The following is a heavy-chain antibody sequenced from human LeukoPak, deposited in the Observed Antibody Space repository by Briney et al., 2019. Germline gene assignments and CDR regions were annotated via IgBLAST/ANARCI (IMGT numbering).Heavy chain of an antibody. J-gene: IGHJ6*04. CDR1: GFTFSSYE. CDR3: ARGSPDYGGKLRDGMDV. V-gene: IGHV3-48*03. CDR2: ISSSGSTI. Sequence: GGSLRLSCAASGFTFSSYEMNWVRQAPGKGLEWVSYISSSGSTIYYADSVKGRFTISRDNAKNSLYLQMNGLRAEDTAVYYCARGSPDYGGKLRDGMDVWGKGTTVTVSS. D-gene: IGHD4-23*01.